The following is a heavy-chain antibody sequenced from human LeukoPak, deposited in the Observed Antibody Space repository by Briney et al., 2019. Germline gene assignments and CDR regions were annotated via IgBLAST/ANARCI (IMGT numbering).Heavy chain of an antibody. V-gene: IGHV3-33*01. CDR1: GFTFSSYG. D-gene: IGHD3-22*01. Sequence: GGSLRLSCAASGFTFSSYGMHWVRQAPGKGLEWVAVIWYDGSNKYYADSVKGRFTISRGNSKNTLYLQMNSLRAEDTAVYYCARLTYYYDSSGYCFDYWGQGTLVTVSS. CDR2: IWYDGSNK. CDR3: ARLTYYYDSSGYCFDY. J-gene: IGHJ4*02.